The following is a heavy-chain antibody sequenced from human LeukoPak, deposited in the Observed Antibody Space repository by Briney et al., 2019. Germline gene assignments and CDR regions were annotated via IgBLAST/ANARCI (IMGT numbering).Heavy chain of an antibody. V-gene: IGHV4-34*01. Sequence: SETLFLTCAVYGGSFSGYYWSWIRQPPGKGLEWIGEINHSGSTNYNPSLKSRVTISVDTSKNQFSLKLSSVTAADTAVYYCAREERYSSSWSPYYYYYGMDVWGQGTTVTVSS. CDR2: INHSGST. CDR3: AREERYSSSWSPYYYYYGMDV. J-gene: IGHJ6*02. D-gene: IGHD6-13*01. CDR1: GGSFSGYY.